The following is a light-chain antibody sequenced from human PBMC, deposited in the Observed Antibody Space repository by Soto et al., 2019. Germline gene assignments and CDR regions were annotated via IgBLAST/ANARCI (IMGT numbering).Light chain of an antibody. CDR1: QSVDTR. CDR2: GAS. V-gene: IGKV3-15*01. Sequence: PLSCWASQSVDTRLAWYQQKPGQAPRRLVYGASTRATGIPSRFSGSGSGTEFTLTISSLQSEDFAVYYCQQYKRWPLTFGGGTKAEIK. CDR3: QQYKRWPLT. J-gene: IGKJ4*01.